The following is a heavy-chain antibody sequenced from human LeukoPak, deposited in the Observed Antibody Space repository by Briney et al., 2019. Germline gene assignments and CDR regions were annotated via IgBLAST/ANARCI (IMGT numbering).Heavy chain of an antibody. J-gene: IGHJ3*02. CDR3: ARDEFEYYDSSGYPAFDI. CDR2: IIPILGIA. Sequence: AVKVCCKASGGTFSSYAISWVRQAPGQGLEWMGRIIPILGIANYAQKFQGRVTITADKSTSTAYMELSSLRSEDTAVYYCARDEFEYYDSSGYPAFDIWGQETMVTVSS. D-gene: IGHD3-22*01. V-gene: IGHV1-69*04. CDR1: GGTFSSYA.